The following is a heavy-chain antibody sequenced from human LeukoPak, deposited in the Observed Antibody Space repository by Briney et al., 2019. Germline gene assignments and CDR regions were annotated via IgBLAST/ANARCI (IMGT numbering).Heavy chain of an antibody. CDR3: ARDFGAYSYDFDY. CDR2: ISSSGNNI. Sequence: GGSLRLPCAASGFTFRDYYMTWIRQAPGKGLEWVSYISSSGNNIFDADAVKGRFTISRDNSKNSLYLHMTDLRAEDTAVYFCARDFGAYSYDFDYWGQGTLVAVSS. D-gene: IGHD5-18*01. CDR1: GFTFRDYY. J-gene: IGHJ4*02. V-gene: IGHV3-11*01.